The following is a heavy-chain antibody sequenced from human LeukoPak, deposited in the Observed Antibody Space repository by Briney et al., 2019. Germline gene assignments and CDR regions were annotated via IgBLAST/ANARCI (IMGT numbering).Heavy chain of an antibody. J-gene: IGHJ4*02. Sequence: GGSLRLSCAASGFTVSSSYMTWVRQAPGKGLEWVSVIYSGGSTYYADSVKGRFTISRDNSKNTLYLQMNSLRAEDTAVYYCGHSSGWYRFDYWGQGTLVTVSS. CDR1: GFTVSSSY. CDR2: IYSGGST. D-gene: IGHD6-13*01. V-gene: IGHV3-53*01. CDR3: GHSSGWYRFDY.